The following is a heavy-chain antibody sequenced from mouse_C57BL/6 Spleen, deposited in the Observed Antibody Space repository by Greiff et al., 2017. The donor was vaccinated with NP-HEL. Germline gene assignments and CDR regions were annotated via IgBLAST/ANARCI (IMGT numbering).Heavy chain of an antibody. CDR3: ASGNSWFAY. CDR2: IDPSDSYT. Sequence: VQLQQPGAELVMPGASVKLSCKASGYTFTSYWMHWVKQRPGQGLEWIGEIDPSDSYTNYNQKFKGKSTLTVDKSSSTAYMQLSSRTAEDSAVYYCASGNSWFAYWGQGTLVTVSA. CDR1: GYTFTSYW. V-gene: IGHV1-69*01. J-gene: IGHJ3*01.